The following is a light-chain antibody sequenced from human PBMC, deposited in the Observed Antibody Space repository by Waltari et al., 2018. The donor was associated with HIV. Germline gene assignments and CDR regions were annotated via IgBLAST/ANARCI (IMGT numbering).Light chain of an antibody. CDR3: QQYNNWPRT. Sequence: IVMRQPPATLSVSPGEGVTLSCRASQNVITNLAWYQQKPGQAPRLLIYGASTRATGVPPRFSGGGSGTEFTLTIGSLQSEDFAFYYCQQYNNWPRTFGQGAKVEVK. J-gene: IGKJ1*01. CDR1: QNVITN. V-gene: IGKV3-15*01. CDR2: GAS.